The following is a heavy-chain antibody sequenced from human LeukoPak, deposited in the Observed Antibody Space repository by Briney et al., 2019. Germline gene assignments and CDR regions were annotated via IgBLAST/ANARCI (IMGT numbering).Heavy chain of an antibody. CDR2: IYTSGST. V-gene: IGHV4-4*07. CDR1: GGSISSYY. D-gene: IGHD5-18*01. CDR3: ARVGTAMEPFDY. Sequence: SETLSLTCTVSGGSISSYYWSWIRQPAGKGLEWIGRIYTSGSTNYNPSLKSRVTISVDTSKNQFSLKLSSVTAADTAVYYCARVGTAMEPFDYWGQGTLVTVSS. J-gene: IGHJ4*02.